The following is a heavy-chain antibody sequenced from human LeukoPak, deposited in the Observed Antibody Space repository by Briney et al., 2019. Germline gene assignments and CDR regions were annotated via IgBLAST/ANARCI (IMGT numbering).Heavy chain of an antibody. Sequence: GGSLRLSCAASGLTFDDYGMSWVRQAPGKGLEWVSGISWNGGSTGYADSVKGRFTISRDNAKNSLYLQMNSLRAEDTALYYCARDLGSGWSDAFDIWGQGTMVTVSS. CDR1: GLTFDDYG. D-gene: IGHD6-19*01. CDR3: ARDLGSGWSDAFDI. J-gene: IGHJ3*02. CDR2: ISWNGGST. V-gene: IGHV3-20*04.